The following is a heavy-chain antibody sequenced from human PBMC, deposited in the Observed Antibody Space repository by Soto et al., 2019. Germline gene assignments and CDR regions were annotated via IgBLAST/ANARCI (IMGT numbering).Heavy chain of an antibody. D-gene: IGHD5-12*01. Sequence: PGGSLRLSCAASGFTFSIYSMNWVRQAPGKGLEWVSYISSSGSKRYGENFLKGRFIISRENAKTSLFLEMNILCAEEAAVYYCARDLVAGMDVWGQGTTVTVSS. CDR2: ISSSGSKR. J-gene: IGHJ6*02. CDR3: ARDLVAGMDV. V-gene: IGHV3-48*01. CDR1: GFTFSIYS.